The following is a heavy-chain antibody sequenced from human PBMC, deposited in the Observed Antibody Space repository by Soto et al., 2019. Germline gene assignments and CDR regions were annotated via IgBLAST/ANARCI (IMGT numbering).Heavy chain of an antibody. J-gene: IGHJ6*02. CDR2: IYYSGTT. CDR1: SGSISSGGYY. Sequence: SSETLSLTCTVSSGSISSGGYYWSWIRQHPGKGLEWIGYIYYSGTTYYNPSLKSRVTISVDTSKNQFSLKLTSVTAADTAVYYCAREGYGSGSFYGMDVWGQRTTVTVSS. V-gene: IGHV4-31*03. D-gene: IGHD3-10*01. CDR3: AREGYGSGSFYGMDV.